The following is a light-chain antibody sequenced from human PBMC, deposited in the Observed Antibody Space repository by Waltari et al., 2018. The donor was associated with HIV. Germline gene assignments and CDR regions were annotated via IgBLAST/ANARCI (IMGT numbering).Light chain of an antibody. CDR3: QQRSNWPVT. J-gene: IGKJ3*01. Sequence: EIVLTQSPATLSLSPGETATLSCRASQDVNKYLEWYQQKPGQAPRLLIYDASNRATGIPARFSGSGSGTDFTLTISSLEPEDFAVYYCQQRSNWPVTFGPGTKVDIK. CDR1: QDVNKY. V-gene: IGKV3-11*01. CDR2: DAS.